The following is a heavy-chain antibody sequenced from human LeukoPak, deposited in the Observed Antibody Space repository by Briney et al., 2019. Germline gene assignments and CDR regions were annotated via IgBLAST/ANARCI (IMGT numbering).Heavy chain of an antibody. CDR2: IRYDGSNK. J-gene: IGHJ4*02. CDR1: GLTFSSYG. D-gene: IGHD3-22*01. CDR3: VLQRGYYDSSDYYFDY. V-gene: IGHV3-30*02. Sequence: QPGGSLRLSCAASGLTFSSYGINWVRQAPGKGLEWVAFIRYDGSNKYYADSVKGRFTISRDNSKNTLYLQMNSLRAENTAVYYCVLQRGYYDSSDYYFDYWGQGTLVTVSS.